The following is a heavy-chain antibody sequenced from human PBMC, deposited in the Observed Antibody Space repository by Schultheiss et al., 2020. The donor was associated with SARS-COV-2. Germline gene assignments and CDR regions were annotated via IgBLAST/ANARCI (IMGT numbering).Heavy chain of an antibody. CDR2: IIPIFGTA. V-gene: IGHV1-69*13. J-gene: IGHJ6*02. Sequence: SVKVSCKASGGTFSSYAISWVRQAPGQGLEWMGGIIPIFGTANYAQKFQGRVTITADESTSTAYMELSSLRSEDTAVYYCARDRGVYYYDSSGYYYYYYGMDVWGQGTTVTVSS. CDR3: ARDRGVYYYDSSGYYYYYYGMDV. CDR1: GGTFSSYA. D-gene: IGHD3-22*01.